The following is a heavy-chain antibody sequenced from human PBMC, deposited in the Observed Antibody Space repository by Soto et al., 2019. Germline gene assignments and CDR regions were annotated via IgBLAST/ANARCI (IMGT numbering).Heavy chain of an antibody. J-gene: IGHJ4*02. D-gene: IGHD3-16*01. CDR3: ARGGTPIDY. V-gene: IGHV1-18*01. Sequence: QVQLVQSGAEVKKPGASVKVSCKASGYTFTNFGISWVRQAPGQGLGWMGWISAYNGNTNYAQKFQGRATMTPDTSTSTAYMEVRSLRFDDTAVYYWARGGTPIDYWAQGTLVTVS. CDR2: ISAYNGNT. CDR1: GYTFTNFG.